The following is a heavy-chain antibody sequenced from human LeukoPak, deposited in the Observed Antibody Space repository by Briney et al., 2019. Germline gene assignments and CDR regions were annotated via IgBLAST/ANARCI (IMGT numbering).Heavy chain of an antibody. CDR2: TYYRSEVYT. J-gene: IGHJ4*02. Sequence: SQTLSLTCAMSGDSFSPTSAAWNWFRQAPSRGLEWLGKTYYRSEVYTDYATSVRGRISIKPGKTNYQFSLQLDSVTPEDTAVYYCARDLTAMTDTFFDSWGQGILVTVSS. V-gene: IGHV6-1*01. CDR1: GDSFSPTSAA. CDR3: ARDLTAMTDTFFDS. D-gene: IGHD5-18*01.